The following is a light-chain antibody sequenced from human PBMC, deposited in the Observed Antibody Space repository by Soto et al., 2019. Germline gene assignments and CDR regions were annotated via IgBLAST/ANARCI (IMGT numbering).Light chain of an antibody. CDR2: GNS. CDR3: QSYDSNLSGYV. J-gene: IGLJ1*01. V-gene: IGLV1-40*01. Sequence: QSVLTQPPSVSGAPGQRVTISCTGTSSNIGAGYDVHWYQHLPGTAPKLLIYGNSNRPSGVPDRFSGSKSGTSASLAITGLQAEDEADYYCQSYDSNLSGYVFGAGTKLTVL. CDR1: SSNIGAGYD.